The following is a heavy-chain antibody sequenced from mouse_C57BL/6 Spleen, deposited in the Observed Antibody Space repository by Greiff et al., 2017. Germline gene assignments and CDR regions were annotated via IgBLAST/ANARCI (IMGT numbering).Heavy chain of an antibody. CDR3: VRYYYGSSYPWYFDV. J-gene: IGHJ1*03. V-gene: IGHV1-80*01. CDR2: IYPGDGDT. Sequence: QVQLLQSGAELVKPGASVKISCKASGYAFSSYWMNWVKQRPGKGLEWIGQIYPGDGDTNYNGKFKGKATLTADKSSSTAYMQLSSLTSEDSAVYFCVRYYYGSSYPWYFDVWGTGTTVTVSS. CDR1: GYAFSSYW. D-gene: IGHD1-1*01.